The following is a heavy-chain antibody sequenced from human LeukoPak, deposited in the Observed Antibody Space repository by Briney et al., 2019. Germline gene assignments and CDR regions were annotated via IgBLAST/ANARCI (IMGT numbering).Heavy chain of an antibody. J-gene: IGHJ3*02. V-gene: IGHV4-34*01. CDR1: GGSFSGYY. Sequence: PSETLSLTCAVYGGSFSGYYWSWIRQPPGKGLEWIGEINHSGGTNYNPSLKSRVTISVDTSKNQFSLKLSSVTAADTAVYYCARSYGGYYYAFDIWGQGTMVTVSS. CDR2: INHSGGT. D-gene: IGHD3-22*01. CDR3: ARSYGGYYYAFDI.